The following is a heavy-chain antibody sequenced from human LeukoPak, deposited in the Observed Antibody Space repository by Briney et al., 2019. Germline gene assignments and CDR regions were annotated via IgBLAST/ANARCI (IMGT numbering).Heavy chain of an antibody. CDR3: AALEGSGSYAHFDY. J-gene: IGHJ4*02. CDR2: INHSGST. V-gene: IGHV4-34*01. CDR1: GGSFSGYY. D-gene: IGHD3-10*01. Sequence: SETLSLTCAVYGGSFSGYYWSWIRQPPGKGLEWIGEINHSGSTNYNPSLKSRVTISVDTSKNQFSLKLSSVTAADTAVYYCAALEGSGSYAHFDYWGQGTLVTVSS.